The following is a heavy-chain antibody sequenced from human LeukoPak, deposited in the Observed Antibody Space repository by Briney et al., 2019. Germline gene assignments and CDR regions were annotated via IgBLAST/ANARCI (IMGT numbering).Heavy chain of an antibody. Sequence: PGGSLRLSCAASGFTFSSYSMNWVRQAPGKGLEWVSSISSSSSYIYYADSVKGRFTISRDNAKNSLYLQVNSLRAEDTAVYYCARVTPSCSSTSCYLYYYGMDVWGQGTTVTVSS. CDR2: ISSSSSYI. V-gene: IGHV3-21*01. CDR1: GFTFSSYS. CDR3: ARVTPSCSSTSCYLYYYGMDV. D-gene: IGHD2-2*01. J-gene: IGHJ6*02.